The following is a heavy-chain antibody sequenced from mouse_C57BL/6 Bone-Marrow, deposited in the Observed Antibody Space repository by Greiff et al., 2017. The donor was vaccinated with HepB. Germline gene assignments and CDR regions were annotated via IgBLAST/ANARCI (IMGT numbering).Heavy chain of an antibody. D-gene: IGHD1-1*01. Sequence: EVKLQESGGGLVKPGGSLKLSCAASGFTFSDYGMHWVRQAPEKGLEWVAYISSGSSTIYYADTVKGRFTISRDNAKNTLFLQMTSLRSEDTALYYCARRYYGSSPGYFDYWGQGTTLTVSS. CDR2: ISSGSSTI. J-gene: IGHJ2*01. CDR1: GFTFSDYG. V-gene: IGHV5-17*01. CDR3: ARRYYGSSPGYFDY.